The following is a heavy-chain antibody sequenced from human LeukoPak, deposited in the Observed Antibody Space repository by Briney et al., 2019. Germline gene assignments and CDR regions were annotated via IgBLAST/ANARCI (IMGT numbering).Heavy chain of an antibody. CDR3: ATEKQQRGFDY. Sequence: PGGSLRLSCAASGFTFSSYWMHWVRQAPGKGLVWASRINSDGNITNYADSVKGRFTISRDNAENTLYLQMNTLRADDTAVYYCATEKQQRGFDYWGQGTLVTVSS. CDR2: INSDGNIT. D-gene: IGHD6-13*01. CDR1: GFTFSSYW. J-gene: IGHJ4*02. V-gene: IGHV3-74*01.